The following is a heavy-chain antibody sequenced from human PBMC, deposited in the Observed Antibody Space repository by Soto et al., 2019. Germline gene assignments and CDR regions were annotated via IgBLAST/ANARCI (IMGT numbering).Heavy chain of an antibody. Sequence: ASVKVSCKASGYTCTSYGISWVRQAPGQGLEWMGWISAYNGNTNYAQKFQGRVTMTTDTSTSTAYMELRSLRSDDTAVYYCARLAWVEGGDTAMDPFDYWGQGTLVTVSS. J-gene: IGHJ4*02. V-gene: IGHV1-18*01. D-gene: IGHD5-18*01. CDR3: ARLAWVEGGDTAMDPFDY. CDR2: ISAYNGNT. CDR1: GYTCTSYG.